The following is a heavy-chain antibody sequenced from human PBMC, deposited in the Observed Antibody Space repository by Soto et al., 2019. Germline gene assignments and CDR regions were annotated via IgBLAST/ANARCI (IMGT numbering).Heavy chain of an antibody. J-gene: IGHJ4*02. CDR1: GYTFTSYG. CDR3: ARDLAVGLVDY. CDR2: ISAYNGNT. V-gene: IGHV1-18*01. D-gene: IGHD6-19*01. Sequence: QVQLVQSGAEVKKPGASVKVSCKASGYTFTSYGISWVRQAPGQVLEWVGWISAYNGNTKYAQKLQVRVTMTTDTSQSTAYMELRSLRSDDTAVYYCARDLAVGLVDYWGQGSLVTVSS.